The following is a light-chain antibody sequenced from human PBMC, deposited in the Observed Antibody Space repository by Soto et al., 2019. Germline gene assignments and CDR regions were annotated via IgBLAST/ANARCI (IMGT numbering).Light chain of an antibody. CDR3: QSYDSSLSGSV. V-gene: IGLV1-40*01. Sequence: QSVLTQPHSVSGAPGQRVTISCTGGSSNIGAGYDVHWYQQLPGTAPKLLIYGNSNRPSGVPDRFSGSKSGTSASLAITGLQAEDEADYYFQSYDSSLSGSVFGGGTKLTVL. CDR1: SSNIGAGYD. J-gene: IGLJ3*02. CDR2: GNS.